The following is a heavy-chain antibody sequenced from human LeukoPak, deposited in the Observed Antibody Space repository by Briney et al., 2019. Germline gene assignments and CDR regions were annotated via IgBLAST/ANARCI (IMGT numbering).Heavy chain of an antibody. CDR2: ILPVSGTT. J-gene: IGHJ4*02. D-gene: IGHD1-26*01. CDR1: GGTFSSYS. Sequence: SVKVSCKASGGTFSSYSISWVRQAPGLGLEWMGGILPVSGTTNYAQKFQGRVTITADESTSTAYMEPSSLRSEDTAVYFCARERKWELLTYFDYRGQGTLVTVYS. V-gene: IGHV1-69*13. CDR3: ARERKWELLTYFDY.